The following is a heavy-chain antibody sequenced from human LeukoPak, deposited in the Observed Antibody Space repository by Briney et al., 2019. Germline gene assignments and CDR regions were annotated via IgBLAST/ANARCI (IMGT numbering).Heavy chain of an antibody. D-gene: IGHD2-2*01. CDR1: GFTLNNYS. CDR3: ARDPGVPDIVVVPAANP. V-gene: IGHV3-21*01. CDR2: ISSSSSYI. Sequence: GGSLRLSCAASGFTLNNYSMNWVRQAPGKGLEWVSSISSSSSYIYYADSVKGQFTISRDNAKNSLYLQMNSLRAEDTAVYYCARDPGVPDIVVVPAANPWGQGTLVTVSS. J-gene: IGHJ5*02.